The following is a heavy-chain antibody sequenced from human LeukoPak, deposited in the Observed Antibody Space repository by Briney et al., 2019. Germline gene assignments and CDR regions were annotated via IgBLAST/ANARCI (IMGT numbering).Heavy chain of an antibody. J-gene: IGHJ5*02. V-gene: IGHV4-34*01. CDR1: GGSFSGYD. CDR3: ARLTRHIVVVPAAMPQFDP. Sequence: SATPSLTCAVYGGSFSGYDWSWIRQPPGKGLEWIGEINHSGSTNYNPSLKSRVTISVDTSKNQFSLKLSSVTAADTAVYYCARLTRHIVVVPAAMPQFDPWGQGPLVTVSS. D-gene: IGHD2-2*01. CDR2: INHSGST.